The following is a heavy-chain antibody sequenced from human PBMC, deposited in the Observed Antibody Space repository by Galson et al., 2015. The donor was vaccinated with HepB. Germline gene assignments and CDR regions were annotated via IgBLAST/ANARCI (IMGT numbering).Heavy chain of an antibody. V-gene: IGHV1-18*04. J-gene: IGHJ6*02. CDR3: ARDPGSEAVAGYVDYYGMDV. CDR1: GYTFTSYG. Sequence: SVKVSCKASGYTFTSYGISWVRQAPGQGLEWMGWISAYNGNTNYAQKLQGRVTMTTDTSTSTAYMELRSLRSDDTAVYYCARDPGSEAVAGYVDYYGMDVWGQGTTVTVSS. CDR2: ISAYNGNT. D-gene: IGHD6-19*01.